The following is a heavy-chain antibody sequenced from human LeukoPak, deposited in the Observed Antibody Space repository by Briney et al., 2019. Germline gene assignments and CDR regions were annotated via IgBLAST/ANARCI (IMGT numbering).Heavy chain of an antibody. J-gene: IGHJ5*02. CDR2: ISSSSSNI. CDR1: GFTFSSYS. V-gene: IGHV3-21*01. D-gene: IGHD6-6*01. Sequence: GGSLRLSCAASGFTFSSYSMNWVRQAPGKGLEWVSSISSSSSNIYYADSVKGRFTISRDNAKNSLYLQMNSLTAQDTAVYYCAKGNVAGRQRAPPKEWSDPWGQGTLVTVSS. CDR3: AKGNVAGRQRAPPKEWSDP.